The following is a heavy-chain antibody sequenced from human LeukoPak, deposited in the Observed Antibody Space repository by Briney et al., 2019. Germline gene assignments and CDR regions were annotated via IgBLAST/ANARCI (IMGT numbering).Heavy chain of an antibody. CDR1: GYTLTELS. Sequence: ASVKVSCQVSGYTLTELSMHWVRQAPGKGLEWVGGFDPEDGETIYAQKFQGRVTMTEDTSTDTAYMELSSLRSEDTAVYYCATGPPEQWLGWYFDYWGQGTLVTVSS. CDR2: FDPEDGET. V-gene: IGHV1-24*01. D-gene: IGHD6-19*01. CDR3: ATGPPEQWLGWYFDY. J-gene: IGHJ4*02.